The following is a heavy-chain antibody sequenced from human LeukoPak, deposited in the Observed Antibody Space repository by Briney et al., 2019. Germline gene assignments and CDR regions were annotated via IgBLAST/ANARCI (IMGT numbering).Heavy chain of an antibody. CDR1: GYTDTSYE. Sequence: ASVKVSCKACGYTDTSYEINWVRQATRQALECMEWINPNRGNTDYAQEIQGRLTMTRNTSISTAYKALSSLRSEDTAVYHCARGQARNYYDSQSPIGYWGQGTLVTVSS. CDR2: INPNRGNT. V-gene: IGHV1-8*01. D-gene: IGHD3-22*01. CDR3: ARGQARNYYDSQSPIGY. J-gene: IGHJ4*02.